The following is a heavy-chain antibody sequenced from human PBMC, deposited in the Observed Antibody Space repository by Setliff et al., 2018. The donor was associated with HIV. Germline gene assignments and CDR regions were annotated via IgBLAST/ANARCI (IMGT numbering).Heavy chain of an antibody. CDR3: ARDPGYTSGWYVVQGVFDI. CDR1: GFIFSSYA. D-gene: IGHD6-19*01. CDR2: MSYDGNNK. V-gene: IGHV3-30*01. J-gene: IGHJ3*02. Sequence: GGSLRLSCAASGFIFSSYAMHWVRQAPGKGLEWVAVMSYDGNNKYYADSVKGRFTISRDNSKNTLFLQMNSLRPEDTAVYYCARDPGYTSGWYVVQGVFDIWGQGTMVTVSS.